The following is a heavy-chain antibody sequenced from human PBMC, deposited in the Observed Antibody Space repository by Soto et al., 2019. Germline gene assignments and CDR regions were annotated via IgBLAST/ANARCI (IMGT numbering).Heavy chain of an antibody. CDR2: IYYSGSI. J-gene: IGHJ4*02. CDR3: TRGGFYYYDSSGYYDY. D-gene: IGHD3-22*01. CDR1: GGSISSYY. Sequence: SETLSLTCTVSGGSISSYYWSWIRQPPGKGFVWFGFIYYSGSIIYNPSLKSRVTISVDTSKNHFSLKLPFVTAADTALFFCTRGGFYYYDSSGYYDYWGQGALVTVSS. V-gene: IGHV4-59*12.